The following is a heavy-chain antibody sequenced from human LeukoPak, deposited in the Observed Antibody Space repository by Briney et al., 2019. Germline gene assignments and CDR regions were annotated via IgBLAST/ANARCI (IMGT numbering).Heavy chain of an antibody. CDR3: ARVKMLRGLDYYYYYSMDV. D-gene: IGHD3-10*01. CDR1: GGTFSSYD. J-gene: IGHJ6*03. CDR2: ISAYNGNT. V-gene: IGHV1-18*01. Sequence: ASVKVSCKASGGTFSSYDISWVRQAPGQGLEWMGWISAYNGNTNYAQKLQGRVTMTTDTSTSTAYMELRSLRSDDTAVYYCARVKMLRGLDYYYYYSMDVWGKGTTVTVSS.